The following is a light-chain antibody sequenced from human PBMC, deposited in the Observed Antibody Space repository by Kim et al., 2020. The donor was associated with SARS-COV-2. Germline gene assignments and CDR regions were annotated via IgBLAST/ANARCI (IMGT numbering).Light chain of an antibody. Sequence: ATINCKSSQSVLYSSNNKNYLAWYQQKPGQPPKLLIYWASTRESGVPDRFSGSGSGTDFTLTISSLQAEDVAVYYCQQYYTTPLTFGGGTKVDIK. CDR2: WAS. V-gene: IGKV4-1*01. CDR3: QQYYTTPLT. J-gene: IGKJ4*01. CDR1: QSVLYSSNNKNY.